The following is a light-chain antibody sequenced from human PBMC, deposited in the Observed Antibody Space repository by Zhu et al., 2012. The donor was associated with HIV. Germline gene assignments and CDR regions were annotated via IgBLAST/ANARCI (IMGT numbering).Light chain of an antibody. J-gene: IGKJ4*01. CDR1: QSVSSSY. CDR2: GAS. Sequence: IVLTQSPGTLSLSPGERATLSCRASQSVSSSYIAWYQQKPGQAPRLLIYGASSRATGIPDRFSGSESGTDFTLTISRLEPEDFAVYYCQQYGRSPFTFGGGTKVEIK. V-gene: IGKV3-20*01. CDR3: QQYGRSPFT.